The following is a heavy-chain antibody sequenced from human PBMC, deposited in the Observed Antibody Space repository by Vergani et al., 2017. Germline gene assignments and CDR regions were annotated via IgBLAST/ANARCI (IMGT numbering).Heavy chain of an antibody. CDR2: IYTSGST. D-gene: IGHD2-2*01. J-gene: IGHJ5*02. CDR1: GGSISSYY. V-gene: IGHV4-4*07. CDR3: ARDTKDCSSTSCTYNWFDP. Sequence: QVQLQESGPGLVKPSETLSLTCTVSGGSISSYYWSWIRQPAGKGLEWIGRIYTSGSTNYNPSLKSRVTMSVDTSKNQFSLKLSSVTAADTAVYYCARDTKDCSSTSCTYNWFDPWGQGTLVTVSS.